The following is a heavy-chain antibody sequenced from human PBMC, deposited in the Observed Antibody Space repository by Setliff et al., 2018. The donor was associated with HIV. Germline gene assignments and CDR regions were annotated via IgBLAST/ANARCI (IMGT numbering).Heavy chain of an antibody. D-gene: IGHD6-19*01. CDR3: ARPAVAGKEFDY. CDR1: GYTFTSYA. CDR2: INAGNGNT. Sequence: AASVKVSCKASGYTFTSYAMHWVRQAPGQRLEWMGWINAGNGNTKYSQKFQGRVTITRDTSASTAYMELSSLRSEDTAVYYCARPAVAGKEFDYWGQGTLVTVSS. V-gene: IGHV1-3*01. J-gene: IGHJ4*02.